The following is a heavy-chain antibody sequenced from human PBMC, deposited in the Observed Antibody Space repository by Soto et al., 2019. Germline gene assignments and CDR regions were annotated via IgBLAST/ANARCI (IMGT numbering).Heavy chain of an antibody. D-gene: IGHD1-26*01. Sequence: LRLSCVASGFTFSSYSMNWVRQAPGKGLEWVSSISSSSSYIYYADSVKGRFTISRDNAKNSLYLQMNSLRAEDTAVYYCARVSATTKEAWFDPWGQGTLVTVSS. V-gene: IGHV3-21*01. J-gene: IGHJ5*02. CDR1: GFTFSSYS. CDR3: ARVSATTKEAWFDP. CDR2: ISSSSSYI.